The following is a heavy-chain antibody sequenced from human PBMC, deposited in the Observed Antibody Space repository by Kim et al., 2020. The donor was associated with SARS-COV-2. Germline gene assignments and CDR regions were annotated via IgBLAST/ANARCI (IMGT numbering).Heavy chain of an antibody. J-gene: IGHJ1*01. V-gene: IGHV3-33*01. Sequence: GGSLRLSCAASGFTFSSYGMHWVRQAPGKGLEWVAVIWYDGSNKYYADSVKGRFTISRDNSKNTLYLQMNSLRAEDTAVYYCARDRCTNGVCYSQGYFQHWGQGTLVTVSS. CDR1: GFTFSSYG. D-gene: IGHD2-8*01. CDR3: ARDRCTNGVCYSQGYFQH. CDR2: IWYDGSNK.